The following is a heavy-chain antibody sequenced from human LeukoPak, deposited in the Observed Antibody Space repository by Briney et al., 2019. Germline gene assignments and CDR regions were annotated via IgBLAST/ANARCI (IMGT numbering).Heavy chain of an antibody. V-gene: IGHV1-46*01. J-gene: IGHJ4*02. CDR2: INPSGGST. Sequence: ASVKVSCKASGYTFTSYYMHWVRQPPGQGLEWMGIINPSGGSTSYPQKFQGRVTMTADTSADTAYMELSSLRSEDTAVYYCATEGKMVRGLYTDYWGQGTLVTVSS. CDR1: GYTFTSYY. D-gene: IGHD3-10*01. CDR3: ATEGKMVRGLYTDY.